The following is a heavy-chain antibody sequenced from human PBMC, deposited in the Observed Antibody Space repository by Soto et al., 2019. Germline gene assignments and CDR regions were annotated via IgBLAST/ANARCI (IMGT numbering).Heavy chain of an antibody. Sequence: SETLSLTCTVSGGSISSYYWSWIRQPPGEGLEWIGYIYYSGSTNYNPSLKSRVTISVDTSKNQFSLKLSSVTAADTAVYYCARGSTVTFYYYYYYMEVWGKGTTVTVSS. CDR1: GGSISSYY. CDR3: ARGSTVTFYYYYYYMEV. J-gene: IGHJ6*03. V-gene: IGHV4-59*12. CDR2: IYYSGST. D-gene: IGHD4-4*01.